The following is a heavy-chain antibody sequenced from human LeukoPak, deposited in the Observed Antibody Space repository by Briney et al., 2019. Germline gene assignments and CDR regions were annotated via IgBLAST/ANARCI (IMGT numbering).Heavy chain of an antibody. CDR2: TYYRSTWYY. Sequence: SQTLSLTCAISGDSVSSNSADWTWIRQSPSRGLEWLGRTYYRSTWYYEYSVSVESRITINPETSKNQFSLQVNSVSPEDTAVYYCAREELGFDHWGQGTLVTVSS. J-gene: IGHJ4*02. CDR3: AREELGFDH. V-gene: IGHV6-1*01. D-gene: IGHD3-16*01. CDR1: GDSVSSNSAD.